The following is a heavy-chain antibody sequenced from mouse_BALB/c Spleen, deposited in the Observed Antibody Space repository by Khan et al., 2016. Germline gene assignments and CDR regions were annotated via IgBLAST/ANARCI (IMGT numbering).Heavy chain of an antibody. J-gene: IGHJ2*01. CDR2: INPDSAYT. CDR1: GYIFTSYT. CDR3: AREETSYSLCDY. V-gene: IGHV1-4*01. D-gene: IGHD1-1*01. Sequence: VQLQESGAELARPGAAMKMSCKTSGYIFTSYTIQWIKQRPGQGLEWIGYINPDSAYTDYNQRFKDKATLTADTSSSTAYMQLSSLTSEDSAVYYCAREETSYSLCDYWGQGTTLTVSS.